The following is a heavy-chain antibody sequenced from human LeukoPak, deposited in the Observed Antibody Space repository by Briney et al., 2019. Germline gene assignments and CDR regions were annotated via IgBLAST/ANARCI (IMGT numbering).Heavy chain of an antibody. D-gene: IGHD6-19*01. Sequence: GGSLRLSCAASGFTFSSYAMSWVRQAPGKGLEWVAVIPYDGSNKYYADSVKGRFTISRDNSKNTLYLQMNSLRAEDTAVYYCARGAYSSGWRFSLSENYFDYWGQGTLVTVSS. V-gene: IGHV3-30-3*01. CDR2: IPYDGSNK. CDR1: GFTFSSYA. CDR3: ARGAYSSGWRFSLSENYFDY. J-gene: IGHJ4*02.